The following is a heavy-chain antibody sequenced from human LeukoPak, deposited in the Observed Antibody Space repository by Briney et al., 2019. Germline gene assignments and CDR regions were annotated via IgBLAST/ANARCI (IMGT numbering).Heavy chain of an antibody. D-gene: IGHD4-17*01. Sequence: GGSLRLSCAASGFTFSSYGMSWVRQAPGKGLEWVSAISGSGGTTNSADSVKGRLTISRDNSKNTLYLQMNSLRAEDTAVYYCAKELYGDYSGYWGQGTLVTVSS. V-gene: IGHV3-23*01. CDR2: ISGSGGTT. CDR3: AKELYGDYSGY. J-gene: IGHJ4*02. CDR1: GFTFSSYG.